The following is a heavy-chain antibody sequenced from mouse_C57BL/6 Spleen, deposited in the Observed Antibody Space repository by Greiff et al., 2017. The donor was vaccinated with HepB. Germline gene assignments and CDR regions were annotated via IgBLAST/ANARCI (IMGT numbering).Heavy chain of an antibody. D-gene: IGHD1-1*01. V-gene: IGHV1-39*01. J-gene: IGHJ4*01. CDR1: GYSFTDYN. Sequence: VQLQQSGPELVKPGASVKISCKASGYSFTDYNMNWVKQSNGKSLEWIGVINPNYGTISYNQKFKGKATLTVDQSSSTAYMQLNSLTSEDSAVYYCARGDGSSYYYAMDYWGQGTSVTVSS. CDR2: INPNYGTI. CDR3: ARGDGSSYYYAMDY.